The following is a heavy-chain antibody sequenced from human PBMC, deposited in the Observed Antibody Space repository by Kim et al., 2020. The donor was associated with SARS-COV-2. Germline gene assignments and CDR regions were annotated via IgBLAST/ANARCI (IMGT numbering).Heavy chain of an antibody. CDR1: GYTFTSYG. J-gene: IGHJ4*02. D-gene: IGHD3-22*01. V-gene: IGHV1-18*01. CDR3: ARDGADYYDSSGYYD. CDR2: ISAYNGNT. Sequence: ASVKVSCKASGYTFTSYGISWVRQAPGQGLEWMGWISAYNGNTNYAQKLQGRVTMTTDTSTSTAYMELRSLRSDDTAVYYCARDGADYYDSSGYYDWGQGTLVTVSS.